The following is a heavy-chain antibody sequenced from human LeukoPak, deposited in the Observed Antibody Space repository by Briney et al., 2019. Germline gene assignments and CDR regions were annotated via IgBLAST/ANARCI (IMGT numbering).Heavy chain of an antibody. CDR3: ARVGTVDGEDAFDI. V-gene: IGHV1-2*04. CDR1: GYTFTNYD. J-gene: IGHJ3*02. CDR2: INPNSGGT. D-gene: IGHD4-17*01. Sequence: GASVKVSCKASGYTFTNYDINWVRQATGQGLEWMGWINPNSGGTNYAQKFQGWVTMTRDTSISTAYMELSRLRSDDTAVYYCARVGTVDGEDAFDIWGQGTMVTVSS.